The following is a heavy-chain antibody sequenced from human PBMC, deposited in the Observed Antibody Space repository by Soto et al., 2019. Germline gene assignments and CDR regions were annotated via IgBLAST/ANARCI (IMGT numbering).Heavy chain of an antibody. Sequence: EVQLLESGGGLVQPGGSLTLSCAASGFTFSSYAMSWVRQAPGKGLEWVSAISGSGGSTYCADSVKGRFTISRDNSKNTLYLQMNSLRAEDTAVYYCAKGITMVRGVRNAFDIWGQGTMVTVSS. J-gene: IGHJ3*02. D-gene: IGHD3-10*01. CDR2: ISGSGGST. V-gene: IGHV3-23*01. CDR3: AKGITMVRGVRNAFDI. CDR1: GFTFSSYA.